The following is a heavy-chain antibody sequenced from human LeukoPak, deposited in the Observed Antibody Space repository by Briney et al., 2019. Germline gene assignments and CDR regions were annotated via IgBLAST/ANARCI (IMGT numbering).Heavy chain of an antibody. D-gene: IGHD3-10*01. CDR3: ARVGMQFSYYYYGMDV. Sequence: GGSLRLSCAASGFTFSSYSMNWVRQAPGKGLEWVSSISSSSSYIYYADSVKGQFTISRDNAKNSLYLQMNSLRAEDTAVYYCARVGMQFSYYYYGMDVWGQGTTVTVSS. CDR1: GFTFSSYS. J-gene: IGHJ6*02. V-gene: IGHV3-21*01. CDR2: ISSSSSYI.